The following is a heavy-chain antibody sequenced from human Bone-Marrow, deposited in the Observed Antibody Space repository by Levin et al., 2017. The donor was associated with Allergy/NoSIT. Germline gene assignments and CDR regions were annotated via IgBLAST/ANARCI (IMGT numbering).Heavy chain of an antibody. CDR3: ARDLNSVLDQ. Sequence: ASVKVSCKASGYSFAGYHIHWVRQAPGEGLEWMGWIKCDTGDTNYEQQFQGRVTMTRDTSINTAYLELRGLKSYDTAVYFCARDLNSVLDQWGQGTLVTVSS. D-gene: IGHD3-10*02. J-gene: IGHJ4*02. CDR2: IKCDTGDT. V-gene: IGHV1-2*02. CDR1: GYSFAGYH.